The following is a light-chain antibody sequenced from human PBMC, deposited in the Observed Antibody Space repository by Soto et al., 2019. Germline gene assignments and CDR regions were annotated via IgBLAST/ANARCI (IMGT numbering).Light chain of an antibody. CDR3: QQYHSYWT. J-gene: IGKJ1*01. CDR1: QSMSKW. Sequence: DIQMTQSPFALSASVGDRVTITCRASQSMSKWLAWYQQKPGKAPNLLIYRASTLESGVPSRFSGSGSGTEFTLTITSLQPDDFATYYCQQYHSYWTFGQGTKVEIK. CDR2: RAS. V-gene: IGKV1-5*03.